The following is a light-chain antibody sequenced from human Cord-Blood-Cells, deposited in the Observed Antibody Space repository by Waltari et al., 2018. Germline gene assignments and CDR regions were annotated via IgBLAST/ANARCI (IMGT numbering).Light chain of an antibody. CDR2: AAS. Sequence: DIQMTQSPSSLSASVGDRVTITCRASQSISSYLNWYQQKPGKAPKLLIYAASSLQSGVPSRVSGSGSGTDFTLTISSLQPEDFSTYSCQQSYSTLYTFGQGTKLEIK. J-gene: IGKJ2*01. V-gene: IGKV1-39*01. CDR1: QSISSY. CDR3: QQSYSTLYT.